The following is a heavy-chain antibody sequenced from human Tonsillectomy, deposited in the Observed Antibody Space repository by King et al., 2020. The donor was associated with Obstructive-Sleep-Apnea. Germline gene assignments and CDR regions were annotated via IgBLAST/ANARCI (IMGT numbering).Heavy chain of an antibody. Sequence: VQLVESGGGLVHPGRSLRLSCTASGFTFGDYAMSWLRQAPGKGLEWVGCIRSKAYGGTTEYAASVKGRFTISRDDSKSIAYLQMNSLKTEDTAVYYCTRDFGSGSYWTLSWSQRFLQTYYYGMDVWGQGTTVTVS. CDR2: IRSKAYGGTT. D-gene: IGHD3-10*01. CDR3: TRDFGSGSYWTLSWSQRFLQTYYYGMDV. CDR1: GFTFGDYA. V-gene: IGHV3-49*03. J-gene: IGHJ6*02.